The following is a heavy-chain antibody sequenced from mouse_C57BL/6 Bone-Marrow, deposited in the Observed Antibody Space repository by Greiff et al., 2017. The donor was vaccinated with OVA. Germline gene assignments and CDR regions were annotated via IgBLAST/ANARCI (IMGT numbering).Heavy chain of an antibody. Sequence: EVKLEEPGAGLVKPGGSLKLSCAASGFTFSSYAMSWVRQTPEQRLAWVAYISNGGDYIYYADTVKGRFTISRDNARNTLYLQMSSLKSEDTAMYYCARDGYYAMDYWGQGTSVTVSS. CDR2: ISNGGDYI. J-gene: IGHJ4*01. D-gene: IGHD2-3*01. CDR1: GFTFSSYA. CDR3: ARDGYYAMDY. V-gene: IGHV5S21*01.